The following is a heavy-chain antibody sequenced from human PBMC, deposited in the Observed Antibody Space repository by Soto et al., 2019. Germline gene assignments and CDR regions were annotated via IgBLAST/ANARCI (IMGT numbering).Heavy chain of an antibody. CDR2: IIPFLAIA. D-gene: IGHD1-7*01. CDR1: GGTFSSYT. V-gene: IGHV1-69*02. CDR3: AQSITGTTFGTFDI. Sequence: QVQLVQSGAAVKKPGSSVKVSCKASGGTFSSYTISWVRQAPGQGLEWMGRIIPFLAIANYAQKFQDRVTITADKSTSTAYMELTSLTSEDTAVYYCAQSITGTTFGTFDIWGQGTMVTVSS. J-gene: IGHJ3*02.